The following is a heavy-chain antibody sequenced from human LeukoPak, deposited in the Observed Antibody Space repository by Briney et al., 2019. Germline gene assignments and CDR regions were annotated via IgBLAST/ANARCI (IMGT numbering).Heavy chain of an antibody. CDR3: VKDYRVGSSPAFGDF. CDR2: LIENGATT. Sequence: PGGSLRLSCAASGFTFSDYYMSWIRQAPGKGLEWVSGLIENGATTYYADSVKGRFSISRDNSMNTVYLQMNNLRAEDTAVYYCVKDYRVGSSPAFGDFWGQGTLVTVSS. CDR1: GFTFSDYY. D-gene: IGHD1-26*01. J-gene: IGHJ4*02. V-gene: IGHV3-23*01.